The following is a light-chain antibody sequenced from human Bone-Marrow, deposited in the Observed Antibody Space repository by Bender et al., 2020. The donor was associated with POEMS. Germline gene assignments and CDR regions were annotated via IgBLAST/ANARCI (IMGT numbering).Light chain of an antibody. J-gene: IGLJ1*01. CDR2: DVS. CDR3: CSYAGSYV. CDR1: SNDVGGYDL. Sequence: QSALNQPRSVSGSLGQSVTISCTGSSNDVGGYDLVSWNQQHPGKGPTVIIHDVSARSPGVPERFSASKSGNTASLTLSGLQVEDEADYYCCSYAGSYVFGTGTKVIVL. V-gene: IGLV2-11*01.